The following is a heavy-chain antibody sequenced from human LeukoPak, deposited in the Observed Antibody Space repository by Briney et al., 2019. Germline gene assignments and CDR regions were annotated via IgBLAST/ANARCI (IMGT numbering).Heavy chain of an antibody. CDR1: GESLNYYY. Sequence: PSETLSLTCAVYGESLNYYYWSWIRQSPGKGLEWIGDIFDGKTINYNPSLKSRVTISAATSSQQFSLNLKSVTAADTAVYFCTSGAWATRLNSWAQGALVIVSS. CDR3: TSGAWATRLNS. V-gene: IGHV4-34*12. D-gene: IGHD4-23*01. J-gene: IGHJ4*02. CDR2: IFDGKTI.